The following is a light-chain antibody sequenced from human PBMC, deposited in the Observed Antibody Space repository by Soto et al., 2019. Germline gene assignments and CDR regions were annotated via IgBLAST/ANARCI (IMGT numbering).Light chain of an antibody. CDR1: QSISRY. V-gene: IGKV1-39*01. CDR2: AAS. J-gene: IGKJ5*01. Sequence: DIQMPQSPSTLSAFVGDRVTITCRASQSISRYLNWYQQKPGKAPKLLIYAASSLQSVVPSRFSGSGSGTDFTLTISSLQPEDFATYYCQQSYSTSITFGQGTRLEIK. CDR3: QQSYSTSIT.